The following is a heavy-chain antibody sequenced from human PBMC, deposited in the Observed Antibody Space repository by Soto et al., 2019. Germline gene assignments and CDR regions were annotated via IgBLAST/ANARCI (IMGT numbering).Heavy chain of an antibody. D-gene: IGHD3-3*01. V-gene: IGHV2-5*02. CDR3: ADAILALYRQRWYFDY. CDR1: GFSLSTSGVG. Sequence: SGPTLVQPTQTLTLTCTFSGFSLSTSGVGVGWIRQPPGKALEWLALIYWDDDKRYSPSLKSRLNITKETSKNQVVHKMTNMDPVDTATDYCADAILALYRQRWYFDYWGQGTLVTVSS. J-gene: IGHJ4*02. CDR2: IYWDDDK.